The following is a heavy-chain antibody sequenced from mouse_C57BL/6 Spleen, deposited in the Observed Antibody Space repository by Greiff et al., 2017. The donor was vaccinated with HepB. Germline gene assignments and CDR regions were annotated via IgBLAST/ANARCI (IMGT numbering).Heavy chain of an antibody. CDR3: ATYYYGSSYGYFDV. Sequence: EVKLMESGGGLVKPGGSLKLSCAASGFTFSDYGMHWVRQAPEKGLEWVAYISSGSSTIYYADTVKGRFTISRDNAKNTLFLQITSLRSEDTAMYYCATYYYGSSYGYFDVWGTGTTVTVSS. CDR2: ISSGSSTI. CDR1: GFTFSDYG. J-gene: IGHJ1*03. V-gene: IGHV5-17*01. D-gene: IGHD1-1*01.